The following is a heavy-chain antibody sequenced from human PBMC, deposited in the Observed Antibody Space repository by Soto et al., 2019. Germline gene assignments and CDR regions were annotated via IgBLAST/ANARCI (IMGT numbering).Heavy chain of an antibody. CDR2: ISSSSSYI. D-gene: IGHD1-26*01. V-gene: IGHV3-21*01. CDR3: ASSIVGATEADY. J-gene: IGHJ4*02. Sequence: EVQLVGSGGGLVKPGGSLRLSCAASGFTFSSYSMNWVRQAPGKGLEWVSSISSSSSYIYYADSVKGRFTISRDNAKNSLYLQMNSLRAEDTAVYYCASSIVGATEADYWGQGTLVTVSS. CDR1: GFTFSSYS.